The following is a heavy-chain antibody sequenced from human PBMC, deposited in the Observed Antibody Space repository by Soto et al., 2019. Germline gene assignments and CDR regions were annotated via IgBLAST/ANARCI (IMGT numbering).Heavy chain of an antibody. D-gene: IGHD3-10*01. Sequence: ASVKVSCKASGGTFSSYAISWVRQAPGQGLEWMRGIIPIFGTANYAQKFQGRVTITADESTSTAYMELSSLRSEDTAVYYCARRGYYGSGSYYNWFDPWGQGTLVTVSS. CDR3: ARRGYYGSGSYYNWFDP. V-gene: IGHV1-69*13. CDR1: GGTFSSYA. J-gene: IGHJ5*02. CDR2: IIPIFGTA.